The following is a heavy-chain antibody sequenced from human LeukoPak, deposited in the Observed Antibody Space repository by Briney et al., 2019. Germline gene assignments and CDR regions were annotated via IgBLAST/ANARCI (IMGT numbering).Heavy chain of an antibody. CDR1: GYTFTGYY. J-gene: IGHJ4*02. CDR2: INPHSGGT. CDR3: ARDLVAARLSPYFDY. D-gene: IGHD6-6*01. Sequence: ASVKVSCKASGYTFTGYYMHWVRQAPGQGLEWMGWINPHSGGTNYAQKFQGRVTMTRDTSISTAYMELSRLRSDDTAVYYCARDLVAARLSPYFDYWGQGTLVTVSS. V-gene: IGHV1-2*02.